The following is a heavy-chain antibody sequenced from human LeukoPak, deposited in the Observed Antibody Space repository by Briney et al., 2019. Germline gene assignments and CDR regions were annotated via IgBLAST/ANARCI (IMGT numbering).Heavy chain of an antibody. Sequence: PGGSLRLSCAASEFIFNNHAIHWVRQARGKGLEWVSDISYHGSNKYYAESVKGRFTVSRDDSRKTVYLELSSLRGDDTAMYYCAREKVQRLEIVSSFDFWGQGTLVTVSS. V-gene: IGHV3-30*03. D-gene: IGHD5-12*01. CDR1: EFIFNNHA. J-gene: IGHJ4*02. CDR3: AREKVQRLEIVSSFDF. CDR2: ISYHGSNK.